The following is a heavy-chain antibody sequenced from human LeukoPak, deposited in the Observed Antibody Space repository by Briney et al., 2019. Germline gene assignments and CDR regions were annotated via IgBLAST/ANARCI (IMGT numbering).Heavy chain of an antibody. D-gene: IGHD6-19*01. CDR1: GFTFSSYA. Sequence: PGRSLRLPCAASGFTFSSYAMHWVRQAPGKGLEWVAVISYDGSNKYYADSVKGRFTISRDNSKNTLYLQMNSLRAEDTAVYYCARDPEQWLVLGAFDYWGQGTLVTVSS. J-gene: IGHJ4*02. CDR2: ISYDGSNK. CDR3: ARDPEQWLVLGAFDY. V-gene: IGHV3-30-3*01.